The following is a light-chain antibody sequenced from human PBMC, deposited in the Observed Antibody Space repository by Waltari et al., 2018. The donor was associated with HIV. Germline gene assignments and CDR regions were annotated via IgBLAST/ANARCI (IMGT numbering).Light chain of an antibody. CDR3: SSYTSSSSVV. J-gene: IGLJ2*01. CDR2: DVS. Sequence: QSALTQPASVSGSPGQSITLSCTGPSSDVGASNYVSWYQQHPGKAPKLRIYDVSNRPSGVSNRFSGSKSGNTASLTISGLQAEDEADYYCSSYTSSSSVVFGGGTKLTVL. CDR1: SSDVGASNY. V-gene: IGLV2-14*03.